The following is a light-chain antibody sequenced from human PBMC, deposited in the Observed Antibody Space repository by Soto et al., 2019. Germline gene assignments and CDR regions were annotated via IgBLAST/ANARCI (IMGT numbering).Light chain of an antibody. CDR1: QGINSY. CDR2: ATS. CDR3: QQLNNYPSFT. J-gene: IGKJ3*01. Sequence: DIQLTQSPSFLSASIGDRVTITCRASQGINSYLAWYQQKPGKAPKLLIYATSTLQSGVPSTFIGSGSGTEFTLTISSLQPEDFATYYCQQLNNYPSFTFGPGTNVDIK. V-gene: IGKV1-9*01.